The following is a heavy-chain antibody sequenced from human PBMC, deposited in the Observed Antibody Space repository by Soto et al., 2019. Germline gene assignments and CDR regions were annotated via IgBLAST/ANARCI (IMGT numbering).Heavy chain of an antibody. J-gene: IGHJ6*02. CDR2: ISYDGSNK. Sequence: PGGSLRLSCAASGFTFSSYGMHWVRQAPGKGLEWVAVISYDGSNKYYVDSVKGRFTISRDNSKNTLYLQMNSLRAEDTAVYYCAKDHDSGWELPYYYYGMDVWGQGTTVTVSS. CDR1: GFTFSSYG. V-gene: IGHV3-30*18. D-gene: IGHD1-26*01. CDR3: AKDHDSGWELPYYYYGMDV.